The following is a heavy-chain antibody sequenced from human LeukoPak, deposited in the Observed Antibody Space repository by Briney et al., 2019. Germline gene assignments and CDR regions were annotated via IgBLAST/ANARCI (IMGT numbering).Heavy chain of an antibody. V-gene: IGHV1-69*05. D-gene: IGHD3-3*01. Sequence: SVKVSCTASGGIFSSYAISWVRQAPGQGLEWMGGIIPIFGTANYAQKFQGRVTITTDESTSTDYMELSSLRSEDTAVYYCARAGDDYDFWSGLSYYFDYWGQGTLVTVSS. J-gene: IGHJ4*02. CDR1: GGIFSSYA. CDR3: ARAGDDYDFWSGLSYYFDY. CDR2: IIPIFGTA.